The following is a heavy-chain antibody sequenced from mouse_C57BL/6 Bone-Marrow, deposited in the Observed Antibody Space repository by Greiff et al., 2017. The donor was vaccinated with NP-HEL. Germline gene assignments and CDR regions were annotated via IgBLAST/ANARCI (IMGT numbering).Heavy chain of an antibody. Sequence: QVQLKQSGPELVKPGASVKISCKASGYAFSSSWMNWVKQRPGKGLEWIGRIYPGDGDTNYNGKFKGKATLTADKSSSTAYMQLSSLTSEDSAVYFCARRSTMVKDYFDYWGQGTTLTVSS. CDR1: GYAFSSSW. D-gene: IGHD2-2*01. CDR2: IYPGDGDT. CDR3: ARRSTMVKDYFDY. J-gene: IGHJ2*01. V-gene: IGHV1-82*01.